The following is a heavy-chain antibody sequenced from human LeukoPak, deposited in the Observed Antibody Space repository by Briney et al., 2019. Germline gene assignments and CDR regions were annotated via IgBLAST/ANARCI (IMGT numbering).Heavy chain of an antibody. CDR1: GYTFTSYG. J-gene: IGHJ4*02. D-gene: IGHD3-22*01. CDR2: ISAYNGNT. Sequence: GASVKVSCKASGYTFTSYGISWVRQAPGQGLEWMGWISAYNGNTNYAQKFQGRVTMTTDTSTSTAYMELRSLRSDDTAVYYCARGGLLAPYYYDSSGYHFWGQGTLVTVSS. V-gene: IGHV1-18*01. CDR3: ARGGLLAPYYYDSSGYHF.